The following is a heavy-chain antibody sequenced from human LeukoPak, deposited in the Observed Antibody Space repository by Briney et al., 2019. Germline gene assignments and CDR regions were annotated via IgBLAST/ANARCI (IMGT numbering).Heavy chain of an antibody. CDR3: ARPISSSWFFWFDP. CDR2: INPNSGGT. D-gene: IGHD6-13*01. CDR1: GYTFTGYY. Sequence: GASVKLSCKASGYTFTGYYMHWVRQAPGQGLEWMGWINPNSGGTNYAQKFQGRVTMTRDTSISTAYMELSRLRSDDTAVYYCARPISSSWFFWFDPWGQGTLVTVSS. J-gene: IGHJ5*02. V-gene: IGHV1-2*02.